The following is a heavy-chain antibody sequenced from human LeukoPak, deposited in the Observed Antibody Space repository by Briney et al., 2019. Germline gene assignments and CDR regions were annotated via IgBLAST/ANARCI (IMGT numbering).Heavy chain of an antibody. J-gene: IGHJ4*02. CDR2: IYYSGST. D-gene: IGHD6-13*01. V-gene: IGHV4-59*01. CDR3: ASEAAAAGSFDY. Sequence: SETLSLTCTVSGGSISSYYWSWIRQPPGKGLEWIGYIYYSGSTNYNPSLKSRVTISVDTSKNQFSLKLSSVTAADTAVYYCASEAAAAGSFDYWGQGTLVTVSS. CDR1: GGSISSYY.